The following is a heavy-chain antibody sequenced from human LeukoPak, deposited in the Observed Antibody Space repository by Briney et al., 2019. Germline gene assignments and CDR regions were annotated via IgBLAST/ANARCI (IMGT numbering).Heavy chain of an antibody. V-gene: IGHV4-34*01. CDR2: INHSGST. CDR3: ARSPGLPDFDY. Sequence: SETLSLTCAVYGGSFSGYYWSWIRQPPGKGLEWIGEINHSGSTNYNPSLKSRVTISVDTSKNQFSLKLSSVTAADTAVYYCARSPGLPDFDYWGQGTLVTVSS. J-gene: IGHJ4*02. CDR1: GGSFSGYY.